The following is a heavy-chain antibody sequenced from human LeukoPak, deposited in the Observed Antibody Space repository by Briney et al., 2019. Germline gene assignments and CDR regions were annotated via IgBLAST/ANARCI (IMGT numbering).Heavy chain of an antibody. J-gene: IGHJ4*02. Sequence: GSLRLSCVASGFIFRNYGMGWVRQAPGKGLEWVSTISNTGVNTHYADSVKGRFTISRDSSRNTLYLQLNSLRADDTAIYYCAKDCCDYSPLDHWGQGTQVTVSS. CDR2: ISNTGVNT. D-gene: IGHD2-21*01. CDR1: GFIFRNYG. CDR3: AKDCCDYSPLDH. V-gene: IGHV3-23*01.